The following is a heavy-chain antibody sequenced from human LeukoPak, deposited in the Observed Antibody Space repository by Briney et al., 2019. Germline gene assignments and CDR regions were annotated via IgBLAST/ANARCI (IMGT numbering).Heavy chain of an antibody. CDR2: IYHSGST. J-gene: IGHJ4*02. V-gene: IGHV4-4*02. CDR1: GLILSNAW. D-gene: IGHD6-6*01. Sequence: GSLRLSCAASGLILSNAWMTWVRQPPGKGLEWIGSIYHSGSTYYNPSLKSRVTISVDTSKNQFSLKLSSVTAADTAVYYCARGVARSSKFHFSYYFDYWGQGTLVTVSS. CDR3: ARGVARSSKFHFSYYFDY.